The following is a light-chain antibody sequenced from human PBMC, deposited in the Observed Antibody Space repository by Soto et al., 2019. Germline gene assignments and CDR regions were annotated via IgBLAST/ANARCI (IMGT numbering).Light chain of an antibody. CDR3: QQRNSYPIT. V-gene: IGKV1-9*01. J-gene: IGKJ5*01. CDR1: QGISSY. CDR2: TAS. Sequence: DIQLTQSPSFLSASVGDRVTITCRASQGISSYLAWYQQKPGKAPNLLIHTASTLQSGVPSRFSGSGSGTEFNLTISSLQPEDFANYYCQQRNSYPITFGQGTRLEIK.